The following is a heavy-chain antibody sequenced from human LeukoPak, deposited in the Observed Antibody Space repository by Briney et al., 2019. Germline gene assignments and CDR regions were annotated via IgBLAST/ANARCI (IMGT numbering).Heavy chain of an antibody. D-gene: IGHD2-15*01. CDR3: ARGFRGSTFSY. V-gene: IGHV1-2*02. J-gene: IGHJ4*02. CDR2: INPNGGGT. CDR1: GYTFTAYY. Sequence: RASVKVSCKSSGYTFTAYYIHWVQQVPGHGLEWMGWINPNGGGTNYAQKFQGRVSLARDTSISTAYMELSGLTSDDTALYYCARGFRGSTFSYWGQGTLVTVSS.